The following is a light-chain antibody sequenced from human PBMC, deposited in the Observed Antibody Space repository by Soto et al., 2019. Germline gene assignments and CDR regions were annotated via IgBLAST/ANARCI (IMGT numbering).Light chain of an antibody. CDR3: QQFINWPRT. CDR2: AAS. J-gene: IGKJ1*01. Sequence: EIVMTQSPATLSVSPGERATLSCRASHSVTTYLAWYQQKPGQGPRLLIYAASTRATGIPARFSGSGSGTEFCLTSSSLQSEDFAVYYCQQFINWPRTFGQGTKVEIK. CDR1: HSVTTY. V-gene: IGKV3-15*01.